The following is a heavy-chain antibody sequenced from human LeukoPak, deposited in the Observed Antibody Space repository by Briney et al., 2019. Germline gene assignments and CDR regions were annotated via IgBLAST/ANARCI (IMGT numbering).Heavy chain of an antibody. J-gene: IGHJ4*02. Sequence: GGSLRLSCAASGFTFSTCSMKWVRQAPGKGLEWVSSISGSSYHIYYADSVKGRFTISRDNANNLLYLQMNSLRAEDTAVYYCASGTIVGARGADNWGQGTLVTVSS. V-gene: IGHV3-21*01. CDR3: ASGTIVGARGADN. CDR1: GFTFSTCS. CDR2: ISGSSYHI. D-gene: IGHD1-26*01.